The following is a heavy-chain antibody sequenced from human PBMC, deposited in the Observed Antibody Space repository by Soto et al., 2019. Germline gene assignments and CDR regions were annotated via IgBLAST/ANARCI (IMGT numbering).Heavy chain of an antibody. D-gene: IGHD6-13*01. CDR1: GGSISSYY. J-gene: IGHJ5*02. CDR2: IYYSGST. CDR3: ARDSIRAAAGPKFDP. Sequence: PSETLSLTCTVSGGSISSYYWSWIRQPPGKGLEWIGYIYYSGSTYYNPSLKSRVTISVDTSKNQFSLKLSSVTAADTAVYYCARDSIRAAAGPKFDPWGQGTLVTVSS. V-gene: IGHV4-59*12.